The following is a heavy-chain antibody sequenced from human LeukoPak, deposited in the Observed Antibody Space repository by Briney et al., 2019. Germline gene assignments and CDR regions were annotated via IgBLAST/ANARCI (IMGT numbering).Heavy chain of an antibody. Sequence: GWSLRLSCAASGFTFSSYGMSWVRQAPGKGLEWVSTISGSGGSTYYADSVKGRFAISRDNFKTTLYLQMNSLRAEAAAVYYCAKDHNNRRSDVLRYFDYWGQGTLVTVST. D-gene: IGHD4-17*01. J-gene: IGHJ4*02. CDR3: AKDHNNRRSDVLRYFDY. CDR2: ISGSGGST. V-gene: IGHV3-23*01. CDR1: GFTFSSYG.